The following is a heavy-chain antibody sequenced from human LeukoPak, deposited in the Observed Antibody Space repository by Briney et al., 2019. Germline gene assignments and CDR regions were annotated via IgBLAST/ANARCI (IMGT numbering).Heavy chain of an antibody. CDR3: ARGREAFDI. J-gene: IGHJ3*02. CDR2: ISYDGSNK. CDR1: GFTFSSYA. Sequence: GGSLRLSCAASGFTFSSYAMHWVRQAPGKGLEWVAVISYDGSNKYYADSVKGRFTISRDNSKNTLYLQMNSLRAEDTAVYYCARGREAFDIWGQGTMVTVSS. V-gene: IGHV3-30*04. D-gene: IGHD1-26*01.